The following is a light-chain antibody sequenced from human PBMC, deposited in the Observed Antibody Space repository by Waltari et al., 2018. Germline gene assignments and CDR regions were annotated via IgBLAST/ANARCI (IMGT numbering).Light chain of an antibody. CDR3: AAWDDSLSGVL. CDR2: RND. J-gene: IGLJ2*01. Sequence: QSVLTQPPSASGTPGQRVTISCSGSSSNIGSNYVYWYQQFPGTAPKLLIYRNDQRPSGAPDRFSGSRSGTAAALVISGLRAEDEADYSCAAWDDSLSGVLFGGGTRLTVL. CDR1: SSNIGSNY. V-gene: IGLV1-47*01.